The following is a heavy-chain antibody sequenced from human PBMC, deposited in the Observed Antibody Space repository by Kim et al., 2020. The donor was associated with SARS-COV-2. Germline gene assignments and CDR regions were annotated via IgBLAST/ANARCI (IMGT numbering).Heavy chain of an antibody. V-gene: IGHV3-33*06. J-gene: IGHJ6*01. Sequence: GGSLRLSCAASGFTFSSYGMHWVRQAPGKGLEWVAVIWYDGSNKYYADSVKGRFTISRDNSKNTLQLQMNSLRAEDTAVYYSAKVISPIYDSADYHYYYG. CDR3: AKVISPIYDSADYHYYYG. CDR1: GFTFSSYG. D-gene: IGHD5-12*01. CDR2: IWYDGSNK.